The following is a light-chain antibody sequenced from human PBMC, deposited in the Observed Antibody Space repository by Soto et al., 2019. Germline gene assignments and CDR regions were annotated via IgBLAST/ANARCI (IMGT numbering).Light chain of an antibody. CDR3: LQDYNYPRT. J-gene: IGKJ1*01. Sequence: AIQMTQCPSSLSASVGDRVTITCRASQGIRNDLGWYQQKPGKAPKLLIFAASSLQSGVPSRFSGSGSGTDFTLTISSLQTEDFATYYCLQDYNYPRTFGQGTKVDIK. CDR1: QGIRND. V-gene: IGKV1-6*02. CDR2: AAS.